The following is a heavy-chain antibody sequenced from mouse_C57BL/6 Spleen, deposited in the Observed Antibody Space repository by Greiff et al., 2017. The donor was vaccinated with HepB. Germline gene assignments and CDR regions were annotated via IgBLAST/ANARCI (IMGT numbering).Heavy chain of an antibody. D-gene: IGHD4-1*01. Sequence: QVQLQQSGAELARPGASVKLSCKASGYTFTSYGISWVKQRTGQGLEWIGEIYPRSGNTYYNEKFKGKATLTADKSSSTAYMELRSLTSEDSAVYFCARQNWDVMYFDVWGTGTTVTVSS. CDR2: IYPRSGNT. V-gene: IGHV1-81*01. CDR3: ARQNWDVMYFDV. CDR1: GYTFTSYG. J-gene: IGHJ1*03.